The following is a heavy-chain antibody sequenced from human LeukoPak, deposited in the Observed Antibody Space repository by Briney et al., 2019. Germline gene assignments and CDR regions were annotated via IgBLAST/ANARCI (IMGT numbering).Heavy chain of an antibody. V-gene: IGHV1-69*05. CDR3: ARVFHRQGGVFDY. D-gene: IGHD1-26*01. CDR1: GGTFSSYA. Sequence: ASVKVSCKASGGTFSSYAISWVRQAPGQGREWMGRIIPIFGTANYAQKFQGRVTITTDESTSTAYMELSSLRSEDTAVYYCARVFHRQGGVFDYWGQGTLVTVSS. J-gene: IGHJ4*02. CDR2: IIPIFGTA.